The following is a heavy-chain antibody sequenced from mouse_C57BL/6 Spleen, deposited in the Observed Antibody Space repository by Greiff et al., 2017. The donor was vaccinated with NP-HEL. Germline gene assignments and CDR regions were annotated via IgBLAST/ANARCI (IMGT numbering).Heavy chain of an antibody. CDR3: ARSTTVVATGFDY. V-gene: IGHV1-69*01. Sequence: QVQLQQPGAELVMPGASVKLSCKASGYTFTSYWMHWVKQRPGQGLEWIGEIDPSDSYTNYNQKFKGKSTLTVDKSSSTAYMQLSSLTSEDSAVYYCARSTTVVATGFDYWGQGTTLTVSS. CDR1: GYTFTSYW. J-gene: IGHJ2*01. D-gene: IGHD1-1*01. CDR2: IDPSDSYT.